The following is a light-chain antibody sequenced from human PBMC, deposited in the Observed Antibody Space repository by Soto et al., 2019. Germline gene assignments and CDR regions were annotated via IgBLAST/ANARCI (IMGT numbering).Light chain of an antibody. CDR3: VLYMGSGFWV. V-gene: IGLV8-61*01. CDR1: SGSVSTSYY. J-gene: IGLJ3*02. CDR2: STN. Sequence: QTVVTQEPSFSVSPGGIVTLTCGLSSGSVSTSYYPSWYQQTPGQAPRTLIYSTNTRSSGVPDRFSGSILGNKAALTITGAQADDESDYYCVLYMGSGFWVFGGGTKLTVL.